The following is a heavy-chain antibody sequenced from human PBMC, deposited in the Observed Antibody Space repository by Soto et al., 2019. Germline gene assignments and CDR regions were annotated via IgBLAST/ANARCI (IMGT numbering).Heavy chain of an antibody. D-gene: IGHD6-13*01. V-gene: IGHV3-72*01. Sequence: GGSLRLSCAASGFIFSDHYMDWVRQAPGKGLEWVGRSRNKVNSYTTEYAASVKGRFTISRGDSKKSLFLQMNSLKTEDTAVHYCTRVFGSSWYQAFFDYWGHGTLVTVSS. CDR1: GFIFSDHY. J-gene: IGHJ4*01. CDR3: TRVFGSSWYQAFFDY. CDR2: SRNKVNSYTT.